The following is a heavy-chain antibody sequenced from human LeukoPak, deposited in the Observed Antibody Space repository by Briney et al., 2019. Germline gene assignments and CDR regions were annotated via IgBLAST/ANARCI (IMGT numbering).Heavy chain of an antibody. CDR2: INHSGST. V-gene: IGHV4-34*01. CDR1: GGSFSGYY. D-gene: IGHD1-26*01. J-gene: IGHJ4*02. CDR3: ARSYSGSYLGY. Sequence: PSETLSLTCAVYGGSFSGYYWSWIRQPPGKGLEWIGEINHSGSTNYNPSLKSRVTISVDTSKNQFSLKLSSVTAADTAVYYCARSYSGSYLGYWGQGTLVTVSS.